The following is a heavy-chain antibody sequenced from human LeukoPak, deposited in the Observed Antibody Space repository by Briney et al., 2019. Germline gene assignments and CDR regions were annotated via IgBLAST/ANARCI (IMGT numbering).Heavy chain of an antibody. CDR3: AHVWSVTTPLLSFDI. J-gene: IGHJ3*02. CDR1: GFSLSTSGVG. D-gene: IGHD4-17*01. V-gene: IGHV2-5*02. Sequence: SGPTLVNPTQTLTLTCTFSGFSLSTSGVGVGWIRQPPGKALEWLGLIYWDDDKRYSPSLKSRLTTTKDTSKNRVVLTMVNMDPVDTATYYCAHVWSVTTPLLSFDIWGRGTMVTVSS. CDR2: IYWDDDK.